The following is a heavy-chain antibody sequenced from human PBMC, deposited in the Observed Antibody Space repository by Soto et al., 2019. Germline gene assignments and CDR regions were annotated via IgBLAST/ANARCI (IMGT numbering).Heavy chain of an antibody. V-gene: IGHV3-21*01. CDR1: GFTFSSYS. J-gene: IGHJ4*02. CDR2: ISSSSSYI. D-gene: IGHD3-10*01. Sequence: GGSLRLSCAASGFTFSSYSMNWVRQAPGKGLEWVSSISSSSSYIYYADSVKGRFTISRDNAKNFVFLEMSSLRGGDTATYYCARQHYGDYFDYWGQGXVVTSPQ. CDR3: ARQHYGDYFDY.